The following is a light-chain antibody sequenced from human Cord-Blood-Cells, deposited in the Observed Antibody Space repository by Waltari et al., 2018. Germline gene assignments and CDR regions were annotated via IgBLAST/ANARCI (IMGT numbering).Light chain of an antibody. Sequence: SSDLPQYPALSVALVRTVRITCQGDRLGRYYASWYQQKPGQAPVVVIYGENNRPSGIPDRFSGSSSGNTASLTITGAEAGDEADYYCNVWDISGNHYVFGAGTQVTVL. CDR3: NVWDISGNHYV. V-gene: IGLV3-19*01. CDR2: GEN. CDR1: RLGRYY. J-gene: IGLJ1*01.